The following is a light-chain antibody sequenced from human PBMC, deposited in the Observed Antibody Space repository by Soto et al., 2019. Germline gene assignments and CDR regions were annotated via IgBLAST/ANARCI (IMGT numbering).Light chain of an antibody. CDR2: AAS. CDR3: QQSYSLSPIT. J-gene: IGKJ5*01. Sequence: DIQMTQSPSSLSASVGDRVTLTCRASETISTFLNWYQHKPGRAPKLLIYAASRLQSGVPSRFSGSGSGTDFTLTINGLQPEDFASYYCQQSYSLSPITLGQGTRLEI. V-gene: IGKV1-39*01. CDR1: ETISTF.